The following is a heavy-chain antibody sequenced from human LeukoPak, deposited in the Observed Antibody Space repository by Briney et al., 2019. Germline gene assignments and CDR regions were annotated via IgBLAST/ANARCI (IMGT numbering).Heavy chain of an antibody. J-gene: IGHJ6*03. CDR1: GGSISSYY. Sequence: SETLSLTCTVSGGSISSYYWSWIRQPPGKGLEWIGYIYYSGSTNYNPSPKSRVTISVDTSKNQFSLKLSSVTAADTAVYYCARDFVGYSYGYGHYYYYYYMDVWGKGTTVTVSS. CDR2: IYYSGST. V-gene: IGHV4-59*01. CDR3: ARDFVGYSYGYGHYYYYYYMDV. D-gene: IGHD5-18*01.